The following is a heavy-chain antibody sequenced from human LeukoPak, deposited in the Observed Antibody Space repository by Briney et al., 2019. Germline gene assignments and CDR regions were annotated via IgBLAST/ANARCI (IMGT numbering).Heavy chain of an antibody. CDR3: AGEPL. CDR2: IYYTGST. Sequence: SETLSLTCTVSGGSISSNFYWTWIRQPPGKGLEWIGYIYYTGSTYYNPSLKSRVTMSIDTSKNQFSLKLTSVTAADTAVYYCAGEPLWGRGTLVTVSS. V-gene: IGHV4-30-4*01. CDR1: GGSISSNFY. J-gene: IGHJ2*01.